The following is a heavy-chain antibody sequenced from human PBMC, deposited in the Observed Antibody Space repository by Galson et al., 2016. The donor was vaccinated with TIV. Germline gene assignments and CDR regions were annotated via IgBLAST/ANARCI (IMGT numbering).Heavy chain of an antibody. J-gene: IGHJ4*02. CDR3: ARVLEVAGTDY. CDR1: GYTFPSYY. V-gene: IGHV1-46*01. CDR2: INPSGGST. Sequence: SVKVSCKASGYTFPSYYMHWVRQAPGQGLEWMGIINPSGGSTSYAQKFQGRVTMTRDTSTSTVYMELSSLRSEDTAVYYCARVLEVAGTDYWGQGTLVTVSS. D-gene: IGHD6-19*01.